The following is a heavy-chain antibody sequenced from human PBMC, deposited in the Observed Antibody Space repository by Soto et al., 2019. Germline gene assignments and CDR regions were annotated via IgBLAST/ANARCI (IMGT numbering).Heavy chain of an antibody. D-gene: IGHD5-12*01. CDR1: GGSISSGGYS. V-gene: IGHV4-30-2*01. CDR3: AAGGGLPRYY. J-gene: IGHJ4*02. Sequence: QLQLQESGSGLVKPSQTLSLTCAVSGGSISSGGYSWSWIRQPPGKGLEWIGYIYHSGSTYYNPSLKSRVTIAVDRSKNQFCLKLSCVTAADTAVYYCAAGGGLPRYYWGQGTLVTVSS. CDR2: IYHSGST.